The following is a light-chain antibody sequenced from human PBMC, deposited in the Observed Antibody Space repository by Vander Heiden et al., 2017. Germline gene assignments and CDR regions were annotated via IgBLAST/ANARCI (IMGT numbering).Light chain of an antibody. CDR2: GAS. Sequence: EIVMTQSPATLSVSPGERATLSCRASQSVSSNLAWYQQKPGQAPRLPIYGASTRATGIPARFSGSGSGTEFTLTISSLQSEDFAVYYCQQYNNWPPHTFGQGTKLEIK. CDR1: QSVSSN. J-gene: IGKJ2*01. V-gene: IGKV3-15*01. CDR3: QQYNNWPPHT.